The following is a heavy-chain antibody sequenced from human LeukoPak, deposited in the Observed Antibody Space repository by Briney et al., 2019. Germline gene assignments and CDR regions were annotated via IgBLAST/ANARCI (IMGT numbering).Heavy chain of an antibody. Sequence: GGSLRLSCAASGFTFSSYGMSWVRQAPGKGLEWVSAISGSGGSTYYADSVKGRFTISRDNSKNTLYLQMNSLRAEDTAVYYCAKELDQLLRSQSHYYYYYYMDVWGKGTTVTVSS. CDR2: ISGSGGST. V-gene: IGHV3-23*01. CDR3: AKELDQLLRSQSHYYYYYYMDV. CDR1: GFTFSSYG. J-gene: IGHJ6*03. D-gene: IGHD2-2*01.